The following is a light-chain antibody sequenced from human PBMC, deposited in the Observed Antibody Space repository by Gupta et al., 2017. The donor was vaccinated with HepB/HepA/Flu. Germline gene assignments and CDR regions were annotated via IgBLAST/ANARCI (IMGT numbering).Light chain of an antibody. CDR3: HHNCASWT. Sequence: EIVLTQSPGTLSLSPGERATLSCWASQSVGNNYVAWYQQRPGQAPRLLIYGASNRATGTTDRFSGSGYEIDFTLTSSGQEDEDFAVYYEHHNCASWTFGQGTKVEV. V-gene: IGKV3-20*01. J-gene: IGKJ1*01. CDR1: QSVGNNY. CDR2: GAS.